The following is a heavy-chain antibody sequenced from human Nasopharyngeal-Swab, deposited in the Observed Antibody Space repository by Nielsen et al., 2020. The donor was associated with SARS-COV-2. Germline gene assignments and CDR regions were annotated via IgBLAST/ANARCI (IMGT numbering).Heavy chain of an antibody. Sequence: GESLKISCKGSGYSFTSYWIGWVRQMPGKGLEWMGIIYPGDSDTRYSPSFQGQVTISADKSISTPYPQWSSLKASDTAMYYCSRQSKGAGYCSSTSCYVSWFDPWGQGTLVTVSS. D-gene: IGHD2-2*01. CDR1: GYSFTSYW. CDR2: IYPGDSDT. J-gene: IGHJ5*02. CDR3: SRQSKGAGYCSSTSCYVSWFDP. V-gene: IGHV5-51*01.